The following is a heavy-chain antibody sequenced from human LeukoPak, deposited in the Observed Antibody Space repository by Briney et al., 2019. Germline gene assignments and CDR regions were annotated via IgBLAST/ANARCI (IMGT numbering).Heavy chain of an antibody. J-gene: IGHJ4*02. CDR1: GFTFSSYA. Sequence: GRSLRLSCAASGFTFSSYAMHWVRQAPGKGLEWVAVISYDGRNKYYADSVKGRFTISRDNSKNTLYLQMNSLRAEDTAVYYWARVSSGWYYDYWGQGTLVTVSS. CDR2: ISYDGRNK. D-gene: IGHD6-19*01. CDR3: ARVSSGWYYDY. V-gene: IGHV3-30*04.